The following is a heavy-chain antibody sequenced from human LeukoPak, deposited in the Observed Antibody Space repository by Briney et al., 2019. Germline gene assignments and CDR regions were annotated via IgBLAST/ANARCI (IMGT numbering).Heavy chain of an antibody. CDR3: ARLFYYYDSSGYYSFDY. J-gene: IGHJ4*02. CDR2: INHSGST. Sequence: SETLSLTCAVYGGSFSGYYWSWIRQPPGKGPEWIGEINHSGSTNYNPSLKSRVTISVDTSKNQFSLKLSSVTAADTAVYYCARLFYYYDSSGYYSFDYWGQGTLVTVSS. V-gene: IGHV4-34*01. D-gene: IGHD3-22*01. CDR1: GGSFSGYY.